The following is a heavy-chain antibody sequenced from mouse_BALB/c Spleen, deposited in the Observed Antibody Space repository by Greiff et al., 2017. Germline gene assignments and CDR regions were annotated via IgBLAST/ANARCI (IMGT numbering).Heavy chain of an antibody. Sequence: EVKLVESGGGLVKPGGSLKLSCAASGFAFSSYDMSWVRQTPEKRLEWVAYISSGGSYTYYPDSVKGRFTISRDNAKNNLYLQMSSLRSEDTALYYCARFGNYVFDYWGQGTTLTVSS. CDR3: ARFGNYVFDY. J-gene: IGHJ2*01. CDR1: GFAFSSYD. D-gene: IGHD2-1*01. CDR2: ISSGGSYT. V-gene: IGHV5-9*02.